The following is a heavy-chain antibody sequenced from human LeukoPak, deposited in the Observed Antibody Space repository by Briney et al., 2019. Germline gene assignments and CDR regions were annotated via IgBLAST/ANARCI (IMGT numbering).Heavy chain of an antibody. CDR1: GGSISSSSYY. V-gene: IGHV4-39*01. CDR2: IYYSGST. Sequence: SETLSLTCTVSGGSISSSSYYWGWIRQPPGKGLEWIGSIYYSGSTYYNPSLKSRVTISVDTSKNQFSVKLTSVTAADTAVYYCARSARDAFDIWGQGTMVTVSS. CDR3: ARSARDAFDI. J-gene: IGHJ3*02.